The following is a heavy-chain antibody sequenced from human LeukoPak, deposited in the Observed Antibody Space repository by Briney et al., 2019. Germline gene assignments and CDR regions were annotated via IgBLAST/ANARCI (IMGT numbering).Heavy chain of an antibody. Sequence: SETLSLTCAVYGGSFSGYYWSWIRQPPGKGLEWIGEINHSGSTNYNPSLKSRVTISVDTSKNQFSLKLSSVTAADTAVYYCARPGRSGWFDPWGQGTLVTVSS. J-gene: IGHJ5*02. V-gene: IGHV4-34*01. CDR2: INHSGST. CDR3: ARPGRSGWFDP. D-gene: IGHD3-3*01. CDR1: GGSFSGYY.